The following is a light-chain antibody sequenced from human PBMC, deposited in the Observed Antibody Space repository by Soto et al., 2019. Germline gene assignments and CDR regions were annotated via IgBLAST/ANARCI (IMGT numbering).Light chain of an antibody. V-gene: IGKV3-20*01. CDR2: GAS. CDR1: QSVSRSY. J-gene: IGKJ5*01. Sequence: EIVLTQSPGTLSLSPGSRSTLACRASQSVSRSYLAWYQQKPGQAPRVLIYGASSRATGIPDRFSGSGSGTDFTLTIRRMXPEDFAVYYCQQYKNXPLFCQGTRLEIK. CDR3: QQYKNXPL.